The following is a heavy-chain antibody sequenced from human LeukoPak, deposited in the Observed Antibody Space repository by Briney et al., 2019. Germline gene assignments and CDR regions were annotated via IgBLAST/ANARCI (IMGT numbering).Heavy chain of an antibody. D-gene: IGHD3-22*01. CDR1: GFTFSSYS. Sequence: KSGGSLRLSCAASGFTFSSYSMDWVRQAPGKGLGWVSSISSSSSYIYYADSVKGRFTISRDNAKNTLYLQMNSLRAEDTAVYYCASQYYYDSSGYFDYWGQGTLVTVSS. CDR2: ISSSSSYI. J-gene: IGHJ4*02. V-gene: IGHV3-21*01. CDR3: ASQYYYDSSGYFDY.